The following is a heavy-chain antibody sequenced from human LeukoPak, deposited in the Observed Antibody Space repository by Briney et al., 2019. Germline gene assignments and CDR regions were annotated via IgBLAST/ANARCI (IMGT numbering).Heavy chain of an antibody. Sequence: GGSLRLSCAAPGLTLSTSDMQSVREATGEGLEWVSGIGKGGDTYYVGSVKGRFTISRENAKNSLYLQMNSLRSGDTAVYYCASPDSGWYRFDYWGQGTLVTVSS. V-gene: IGHV3-13*04. CDR3: ASPDSGWYRFDY. CDR1: GLTLSTSD. J-gene: IGHJ4*02. CDR2: IGKGGDT. D-gene: IGHD6-19*01.